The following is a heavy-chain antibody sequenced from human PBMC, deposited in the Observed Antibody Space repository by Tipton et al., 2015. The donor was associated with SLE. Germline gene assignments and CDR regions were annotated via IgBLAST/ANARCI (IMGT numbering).Heavy chain of an antibody. CDR1: GYTFTSYG. D-gene: IGHD3-10*01. CDR2: ISAYNGNT. V-gene: IGHV1-18*01. J-gene: IGHJ5*02. Sequence: QLVQSGAEVKKPGSSVKVSCKASGYTFTSYGISWVRQAHGQGLEWMGWISAYNGNTNYAQKFQGRVTITADESTSTAYMELSSLRSEDTAVYYCAREKGIVTMVRGVIIGSWFDPWGQGTLVTVSS. CDR3: AREKGIVTMVRGVIIGSWFDP.